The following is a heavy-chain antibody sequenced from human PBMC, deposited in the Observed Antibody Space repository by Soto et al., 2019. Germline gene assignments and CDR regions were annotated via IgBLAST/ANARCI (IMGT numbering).Heavy chain of an antibody. CDR1: GFTFDDFA. CDR3: VKANDQHLVEGGAFDT. D-gene: IGHD6-13*01. V-gene: IGHV3-9*01. J-gene: IGHJ3*02. Sequence: EAQLVESGGGLVQPGRSLRLSCAASGFTFDDFAMHWVRQAPGKGLEWVSGINWSGGSSGYSDSVKGRFTISRDNAKNSLSLQMNSLRVEDTALFYCVKANDQHLVEGGAFDTWGQGTMVTVSS. CDR2: INWSGGSS.